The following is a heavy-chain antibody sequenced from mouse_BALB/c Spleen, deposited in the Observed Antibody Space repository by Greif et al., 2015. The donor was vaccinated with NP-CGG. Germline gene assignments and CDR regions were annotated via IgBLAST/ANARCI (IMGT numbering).Heavy chain of an antibody. D-gene: IGHD2-10*02. CDR3: ARKGEYGNCGAMDY. V-gene: IGHV1-82*01. J-gene: IGHJ4*01. CDR2: IYPGDGDT. CDR1: GYAFSSSW. Sequence: QVQLKQSGPELVKPGASVKISCKASGYAFSSSWMNWVKQRPGQGLEWIGRIYPGDGDTSYNGKFKGKATLTADKSSSTAYMQLSSLTSVVSAVYFCARKGEYGNCGAMDYWGQGTSVTVSS.